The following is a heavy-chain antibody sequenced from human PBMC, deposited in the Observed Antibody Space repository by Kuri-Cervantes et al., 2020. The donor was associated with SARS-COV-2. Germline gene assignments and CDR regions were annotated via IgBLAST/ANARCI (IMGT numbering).Heavy chain of an antibody. J-gene: IGHJ4*02. V-gene: IGHV3-30-3*01. CDR3: ASDAYDFWSGYSIALFDYFDY. D-gene: IGHD3-3*01. CDR1: GFTFSSYA. CDR2: ISYDGSNK. Sequence: LSLTCAASGFTFSSYAMHWVRQAPGKGLEWVAVISYDGSNKYYADSVKGRFTISRDNSKNTLYLQMNSLRAEDTAVYYCASDAYDFWSGYSIALFDYFDYWGQGTLVTVSS.